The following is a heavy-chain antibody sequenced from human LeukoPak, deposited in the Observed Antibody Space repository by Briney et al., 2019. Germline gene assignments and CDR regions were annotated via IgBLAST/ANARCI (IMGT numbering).Heavy chain of an antibody. J-gene: IGHJ4*02. CDR1: GFTFSSYG. V-gene: IGHV3-30*18. CDR3: AKDEAATYYYDSSGYPH. Sequence: GGSLRLFCAASGFTFSSYGMHWVRQAPGKGLEWVAVISYDGSNKYYADSVKGRFTISRDNSKNTLYLQMNSLRAEDTAVYYCAKDEAATYYYDSSGYPHWGQGTLVTVSS. CDR2: ISYDGSNK. D-gene: IGHD3-22*01.